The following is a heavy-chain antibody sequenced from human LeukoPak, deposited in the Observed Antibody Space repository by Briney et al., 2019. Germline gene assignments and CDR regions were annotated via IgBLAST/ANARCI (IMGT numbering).Heavy chain of an antibody. Sequence: SETLSLTCTVSGGSISSYYWSWIRQPPGKGLEWIGYIYYSGSTNYNPSLKSRVTISVDTSKNQFSLKLSSVTAADTAVYYCARVRRLGYCSSTSCYNFDYWGQGTLVTVSS. CDR3: ARVRRLGYCSSTSCYNFDY. CDR2: IYYSGST. CDR1: GGSISSYY. D-gene: IGHD2-2*02. V-gene: IGHV4-59*01. J-gene: IGHJ4*02.